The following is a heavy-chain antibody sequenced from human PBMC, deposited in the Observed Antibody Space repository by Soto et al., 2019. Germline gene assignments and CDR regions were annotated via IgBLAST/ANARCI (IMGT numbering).Heavy chain of an antibody. CDR2: IYPDDSDT. CDR1: GYSFTNYW. CDR3: ARHSDYYDILT. D-gene: IGHD3-9*01. V-gene: IGHV5-51*01. Sequence: GESLKISCKGSGYSFTNYWIGWVRQMPGKGLEWMGIIYPDDSDTRYSPSFQGQVTISADKSISTAYLQWSSLKASDTAMYYCARHSDYYDILTWGQGTLVTVSS. J-gene: IGHJ4*02.